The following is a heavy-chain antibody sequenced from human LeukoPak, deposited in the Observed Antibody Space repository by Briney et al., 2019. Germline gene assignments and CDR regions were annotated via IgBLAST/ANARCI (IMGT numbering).Heavy chain of an antibody. Sequence: ASVKVSCKASGYTFTSYGISWVRQAPGQGLEWMGWISAYNGNTNYAQKLQGRVTMTTDTSTSTAYMELRSLRSDDMAVYYCARGGEYYYGSGSSLLSYYYYYMDVWGKGTTVTVSS. CDR1: GYTFTSYG. CDR2: ISAYNGNT. D-gene: IGHD3-10*01. J-gene: IGHJ6*03. CDR3: ARGGEYYYGSGSSLLSYYYYYMDV. V-gene: IGHV1-18*03.